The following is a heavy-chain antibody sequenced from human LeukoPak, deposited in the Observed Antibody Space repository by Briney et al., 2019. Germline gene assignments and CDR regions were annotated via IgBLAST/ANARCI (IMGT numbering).Heavy chain of an antibody. D-gene: IGHD3-3*01. V-gene: IGHV4-34*01. Sequence: SETLSLTCAVYGGSFSGYYWSWIRQPPGKGLEWIGSIYYSGSTYYNPSLKSRVTISVDTSKNQFSLKLSSVTAADTAVYYCARKPSYYDFWSGYSYYYYMDVWGKGTTVTVSS. CDR1: GGSFSGYY. CDR3: ARKPSYYDFWSGYSYYYYMDV. CDR2: IYYSGST. J-gene: IGHJ6*03.